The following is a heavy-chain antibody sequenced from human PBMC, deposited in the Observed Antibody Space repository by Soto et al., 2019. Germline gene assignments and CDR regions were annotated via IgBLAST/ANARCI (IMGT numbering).Heavy chain of an antibody. V-gene: IGHV1-46*01. CDR3: AREKWLVRRNDPFDI. CDR1: GYTFINYY. CDR2: INPNGGST. D-gene: IGHD6-19*01. Sequence: GASVKVSCKASGYTFINYYMHWVRQAPGQGLEWMGIINPNGGSTTYAQKFQGRVTLTRDTSTNTVNMELSSLRSEDMAVYYCAREKWLVRRNDPFDIWGQGTMVTVSS. J-gene: IGHJ3*02.